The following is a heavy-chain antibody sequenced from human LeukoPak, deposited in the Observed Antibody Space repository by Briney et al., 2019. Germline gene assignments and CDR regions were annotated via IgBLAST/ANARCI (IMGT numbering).Heavy chain of an antibody. CDR3: ATGLAASEKNWFDP. CDR1: GGSFSGYY. Sequence: PSETLSLTCAVYGGSFSGYYWSWIRQPAGKGLEWIGRIYTSGSTNYNPSLKSRVTMSVDTSKNQFSLKLSSVTAADTAVYYCATGLAASEKNWFDPWGQGTLVTVSS. D-gene: IGHD6-25*01. CDR2: IYTSGST. V-gene: IGHV4-59*10. J-gene: IGHJ5*02.